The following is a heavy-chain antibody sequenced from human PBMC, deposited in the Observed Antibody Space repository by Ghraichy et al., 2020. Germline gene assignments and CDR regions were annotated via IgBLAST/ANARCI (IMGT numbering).Heavy chain of an antibody. D-gene: IGHD2-15*01. CDR3: SRAGRFCSGGSCYGSGYFQH. CDR1: GFIFSDHF. CDR2: VRNKANSYTT. V-gene: IGHV3-72*01. J-gene: IGHJ1*01. Sequence: GGSLRLSCAASGFIFSDHFMDWVRQAPGKGLEWVARVRNKANSYTTDYAASVEGRFTISRDDSKNSLYLQMNSLKTEDTAVYYCSRAGRFCSGGSCYGSGYFQHWGKGTLVTVSS.